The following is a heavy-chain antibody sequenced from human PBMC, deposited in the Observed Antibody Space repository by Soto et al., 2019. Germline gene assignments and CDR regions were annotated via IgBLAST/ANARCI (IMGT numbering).Heavy chain of an antibody. CDR1: GYTFTSYG. J-gene: IGHJ3*02. Sequence: SVKVSCKASGYTFTSYGISWVRQAPGQGLEWMGRIIPILGIANYAQKFQGRVTITADKSTSTAYMELSSLRSEDTAVYYCARVNGDAAFDIWGQGTMVTVS. CDR3: ARVNGDAAFDI. D-gene: IGHD4-17*01. CDR2: IIPILGIA. V-gene: IGHV1-69*04.